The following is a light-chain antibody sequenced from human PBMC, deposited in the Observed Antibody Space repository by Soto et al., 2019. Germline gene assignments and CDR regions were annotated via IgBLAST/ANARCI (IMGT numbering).Light chain of an antibody. CDR3: QSYDSSLSGWV. V-gene: IGLV1-40*01. CDR1: SSNIGAAYD. Sequence: QSVLTQPPSVSGAPGKKVTISYTRSSSNIGAAYDVHWYQHLPGTAPKLLIYGNNNRPSGVPDRFSGSKSGTSASLAITGLQAEDEADYYCQSYDSSLSGWVFGGGTKLTVL. CDR2: GNN. J-gene: IGLJ3*02.